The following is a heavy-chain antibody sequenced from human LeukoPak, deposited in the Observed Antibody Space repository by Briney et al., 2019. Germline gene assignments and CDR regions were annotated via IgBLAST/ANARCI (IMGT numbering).Heavy chain of an antibody. CDR2: IWYDGTNK. CDR3: AKSGRNWAYLEY. Sequence: GRSLRLSCAVSGFTLSNYGMHWVRQAPGSGLEGAAVIWYDGTNKYYADSVRGRFTISRDSSKNTLYLQMNSLRAEDTAVYYCAKSGRNWAYLEYWGQGTLVTVSS. J-gene: IGHJ4*02. V-gene: IGHV3-33*06. CDR1: GFTLSNYG. D-gene: IGHD1-14*01.